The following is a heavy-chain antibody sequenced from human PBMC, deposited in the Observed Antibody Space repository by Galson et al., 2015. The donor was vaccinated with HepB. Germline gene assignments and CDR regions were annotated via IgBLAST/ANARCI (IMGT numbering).Heavy chain of an antibody. D-gene: IGHD6-13*01. J-gene: IGHJ5*02. V-gene: IGHV1-2*02. CDR2: INPNSGDT. Sequence: VKDSCKASGYTFIGHHMHWVRQAPGQGLEWMGWINPNSGDTKYAQKFEGRVTMTRDTSISTAHMELSRLRSDDTAVYYCARGAAVATNWFDPWGQGTLVTVSS. CDR1: GYTFIGHH. CDR3: ARGAAVATNWFDP.